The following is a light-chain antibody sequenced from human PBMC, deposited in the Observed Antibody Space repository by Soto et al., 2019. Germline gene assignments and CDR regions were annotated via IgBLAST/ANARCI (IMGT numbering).Light chain of an antibody. Sequence: QSVLTQPPSVSRAPGQRVTISCTGSSSNIGAGYDVHWYQQLPGTAPKLLIYGNSNRPSGVPYRFSGSKSGTSASLAITGLQAEDEADYYCQSYDSSLSGVVFGGGTKLTVL. CDR3: QSYDSSLSGVV. V-gene: IGLV1-40*01. J-gene: IGLJ2*01. CDR1: SSNIGAGYD. CDR2: GNS.